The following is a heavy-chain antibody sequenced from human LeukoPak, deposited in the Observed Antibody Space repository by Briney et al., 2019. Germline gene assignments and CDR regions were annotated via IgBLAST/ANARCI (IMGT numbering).Heavy chain of an antibody. CDR3: AKTLGYCSSTSCVRGGMDV. Sequence: GGSLRLSCAASGFTFSSYAMSWVRQAPVKGLEWVSGISGSGGNTYYADSVKGRFTISRDNSKNTLYLQMNSLRAEDRAVYYCAKTLGYCSSTSCVRGGMDVWGKGTTVTVSS. V-gene: IGHV3-23*01. CDR2: ISGSGGNT. J-gene: IGHJ6*04. CDR1: GFTFSSYA. D-gene: IGHD2-2*01.